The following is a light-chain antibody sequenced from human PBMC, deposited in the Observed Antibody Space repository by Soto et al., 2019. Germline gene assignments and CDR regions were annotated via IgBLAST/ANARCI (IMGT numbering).Light chain of an antibody. CDR2: WAS. J-gene: IGKJ1*01. Sequence: DIVITQSPYSLAVSLCERATINCKSIQSVLYSSNSKSYLSWYQQKSGQPPKLLIKWASTRESGVPDRFSGSGSGTEFTLTISSLQPDDFATYYCQQYNSYSWTFGQGTKVDIK. CDR3: QQYNSYSWT. CDR1: QSVLYSSNSKSY. V-gene: IGKV4-1*01.